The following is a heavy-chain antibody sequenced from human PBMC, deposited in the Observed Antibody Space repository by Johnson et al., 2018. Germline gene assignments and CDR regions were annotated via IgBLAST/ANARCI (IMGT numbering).Heavy chain of an antibody. CDR2: IKSKTYGGTT. J-gene: IGHJ3*01. D-gene: IGHD2-15*01. CDR3: TRGGYSPAV. CDR1: GFTFGDYA. V-gene: IGHV3-49*03. Sequence: VQLVQSGGGLIQPGRSLRLSCTASGFTFGDYAMSWFRQAPGTGLAWVGFIKSKTYGGTTEYAASVKGRFNISRDDSESIAYLQMNSLKTEDTGVYYCTRGGYSPAVWGQGTMVTVSS.